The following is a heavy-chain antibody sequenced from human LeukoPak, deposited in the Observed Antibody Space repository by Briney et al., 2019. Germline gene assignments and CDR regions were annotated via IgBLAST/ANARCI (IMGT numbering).Heavy chain of an antibody. CDR3: ARDRDPGFDY. CDR1: GGTFSSYA. J-gene: IGHJ4*02. D-gene: IGHD3-10*01. Sequence: HGASVKVSCKASGGTFSSYAISWVRQAPGQGLEWMGGIIPIFGTANYAQKFQGRVTITADESTSTAYMELSSLRSEDTAVYYCARDRDPGFDYWGQGTLVTVSS. V-gene: IGHV1-69*13. CDR2: IIPIFGTA.